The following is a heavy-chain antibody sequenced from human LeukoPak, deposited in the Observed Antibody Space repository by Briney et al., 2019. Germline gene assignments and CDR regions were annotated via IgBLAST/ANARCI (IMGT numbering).Heavy chain of an antibody. Sequence: ASVKVSCKASGYTFTGYYMHWVRQAPGQGLEWMGWINPNSGGTNYAQKFQGRVTMTRDTSISTAYMELSRLRSDDTAVYYSASSGGRAYDSSGYSLLVFDYWGQGTLVTVSS. J-gene: IGHJ4*02. D-gene: IGHD3-22*01. CDR1: GYTFTGYY. CDR3: ASSGGRAYDSSGYSLLVFDY. CDR2: INPNSGGT. V-gene: IGHV1-2*02.